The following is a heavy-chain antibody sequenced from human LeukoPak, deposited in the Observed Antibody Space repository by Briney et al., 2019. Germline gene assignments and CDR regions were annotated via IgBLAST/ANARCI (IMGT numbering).Heavy chain of an antibody. CDR3: ARPSSIGTSFEAFDI. V-gene: IGHV5-51*01. Sequence: GESLQISCKGSGYSFTSYWIGWVRQMPGKGLEWMGIIYPGDSDTRYSPSFQGQVTISADKSISTAYLQWSSLKASDTAMYYCARPSSIGTSFEAFDIWGQGTMVTVSS. CDR1: GYSFTSYW. CDR2: IYPGDSDT. J-gene: IGHJ3*02. D-gene: IGHD6-6*01.